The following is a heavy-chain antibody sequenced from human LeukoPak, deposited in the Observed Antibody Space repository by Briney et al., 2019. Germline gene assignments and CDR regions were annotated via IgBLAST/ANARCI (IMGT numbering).Heavy chain of an antibody. J-gene: IGHJ4*02. Sequence: GGSLRLSCAASGFTFSSYGMHWVRQAPGKGLEWVAVISYDGSNKYYADSVKGRFTISRDNSKNTLYLQMNSLRAEDTAVYYCAKLGGYYPPNDYWGQGTLVTVSS. CDR3: AKLGGYYPPNDY. V-gene: IGHV3-30*18. CDR2: ISYDGSNK. D-gene: IGHD3-22*01. CDR1: GFTFSSYG.